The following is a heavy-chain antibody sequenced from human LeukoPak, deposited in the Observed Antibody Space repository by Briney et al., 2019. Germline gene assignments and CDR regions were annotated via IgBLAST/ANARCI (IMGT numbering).Heavy chain of an antibody. J-gene: IGHJ3*02. CDR1: GYTFTSYA. CDR2: INAGNGNT. Sequence: ASVKVSCKASGYTFTSYAMHWVRQAPGQRLEWMGWINAGNGNTKYSQKFQGRVTITRDTSASTAYMELSSLRSEDTAVYYCARESPSARYCSSTSCYTARGAFDIWGQGTMVTVSS. CDR3: ARESPSARYCSSTSCYTARGAFDI. V-gene: IGHV1-3*01. D-gene: IGHD2-2*02.